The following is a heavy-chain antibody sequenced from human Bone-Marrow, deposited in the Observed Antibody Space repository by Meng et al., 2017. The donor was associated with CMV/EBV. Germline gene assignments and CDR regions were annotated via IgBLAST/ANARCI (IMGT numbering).Heavy chain of an antibody. CDR3: AKAPILDRNFNY. D-gene: IGHD3-22*01. V-gene: IGHV3-23*01. J-gene: IGHJ4*02. CDR2: ISGSGGST. CDR1: GFTFSSYA. Sequence: GESLKISCAASGFTFSSYAMSWVRQAPGKGREWVSAISGSGGSTYYADSVKGRFTISRYNSKNTLYLQMNSLRAEDTAVYYCAKAPILDRNFNYWGQGTLVTVSS.